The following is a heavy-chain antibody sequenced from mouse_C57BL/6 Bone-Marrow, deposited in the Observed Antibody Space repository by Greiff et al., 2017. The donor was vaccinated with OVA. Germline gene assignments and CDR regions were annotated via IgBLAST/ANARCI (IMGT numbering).Heavy chain of an antibody. V-gene: IGHV1-53*01. Sequence: QVQLQQPGTELVKPGASVKLSCKASGYTFTSYWMHWVKQRPGQGLEWIGNINPNNGGTSYNQKFKGKATLTVDKSSSTAYMELRSLTSEDSAVYYCARKAYYSNLFAYWGQGTLVTVSA. J-gene: IGHJ3*01. CDR3: ARKAYYSNLFAY. CDR1: GYTFTSYW. D-gene: IGHD2-5*01. CDR2: INPNNGGT.